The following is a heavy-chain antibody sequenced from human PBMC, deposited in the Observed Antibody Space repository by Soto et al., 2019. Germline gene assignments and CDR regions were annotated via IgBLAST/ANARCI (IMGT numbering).Heavy chain of an antibody. V-gene: IGHV4-39*01. J-gene: IGHJ5*02. Sequence: SETLSLTCTVSGGSISSSSYYWGWIRQPPGKGLEWIGSIYYSGSTYYNPSLKSRVTISVDTSKNQFSLKLSSVTAADTAVYYCARLGYSYGFVWFDPWGQGTLVT. D-gene: IGHD5-18*01. CDR2: IYYSGST. CDR1: GGSISSSSYY. CDR3: ARLGYSYGFVWFDP.